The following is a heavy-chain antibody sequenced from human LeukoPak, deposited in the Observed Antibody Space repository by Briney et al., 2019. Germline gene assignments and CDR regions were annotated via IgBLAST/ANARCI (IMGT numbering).Heavy chain of an antibody. CDR2: INPNSGGT. CDR1: GYTFTGYY. D-gene: IGHD3-3*01. CDR3: ARARNRFLEWLLLDY. Sequence: ASVKVSCKASGYTFTGYYMHWVRQAPGQGLEWMGWINPNSGGTNYAQKFQGWVTMTRDTSISTAYMELSRLGSDDTAVYYCARARNRFLEWLLLDYWGQGTLVTVSS. J-gene: IGHJ4*02. V-gene: IGHV1-2*04.